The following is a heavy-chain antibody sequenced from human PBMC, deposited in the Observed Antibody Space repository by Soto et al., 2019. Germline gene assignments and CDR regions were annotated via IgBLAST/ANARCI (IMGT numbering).Heavy chain of an antibody. CDR2: INPNSGGT. Sequence: ASVKVSCKASGYTFTGYYMHWVRQAPGQGLEWMGWINPNSGGTNYAQKFQGWVTMTRDTSISTAYMELSRLRSDDTAVYYCAKDPHQVIVEWPPGHFDYWGQGTLVTVSS. D-gene: IGHD3-3*01. CDR1: GYTFTGYY. V-gene: IGHV1-2*04. CDR3: AKDPHQVIVEWPPGHFDY. J-gene: IGHJ4*02.